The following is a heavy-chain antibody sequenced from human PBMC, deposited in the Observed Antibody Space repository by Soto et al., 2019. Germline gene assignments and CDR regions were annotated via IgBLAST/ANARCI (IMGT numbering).Heavy chain of an antibody. V-gene: IGHV3-23*01. Sequence: GGSLRLSCAASGFTFSSNAMSWVRQAPGKGLEWVSAISGSGGSTYYADSVKGRFTISRDNSKNTLYLQMNSLRAEDTAVDYSAKDQVLYSDSQLRTYGAKGTLV. CDR2: ISGSGGST. CDR1: GFTFSSNA. CDR3: AKDQVLYSDSQLRTY. J-gene: IGHJ4*02. D-gene: IGHD2-2*02.